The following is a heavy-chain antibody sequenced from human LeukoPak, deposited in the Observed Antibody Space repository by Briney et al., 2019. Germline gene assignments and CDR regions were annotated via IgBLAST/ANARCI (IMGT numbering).Heavy chain of an antibody. V-gene: IGHV1-18*01. CDR3: ARGVEMATSYYYYYYMDV. D-gene: IGHD5-24*01. CDR2: ISAYNGNT. CDR1: GYTFTSYG. Sequence: ASVKVSCKASGYTFTSYGISWVRQAPGQGLEWMGWISAYNGNTNYAQKLQGRVTMTTDTSTSTAYMELRSLRSDDTAVYYCARGVEMATSYYYYYYMDVWGKGTTVTVSS. J-gene: IGHJ6*03.